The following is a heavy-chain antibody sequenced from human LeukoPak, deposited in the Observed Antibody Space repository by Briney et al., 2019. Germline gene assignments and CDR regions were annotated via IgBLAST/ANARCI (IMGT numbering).Heavy chain of an antibody. CDR1: GFTFANSW. D-gene: IGHD3-10*01. V-gene: IGHV3-7*01. J-gene: IGHJ4*02. CDR3: TRDTIRSLDY. Sequence: GGSLRLSCAASGFTFANSWMAWVRQAPGKGLEWVANIKQDGSTKHYADSLKGRFTISRDNPKNSLFLQMNNLRADDTAIYYCTRDTIRSLDYWGQGILVTVAS. CDR2: IKQDGSTK.